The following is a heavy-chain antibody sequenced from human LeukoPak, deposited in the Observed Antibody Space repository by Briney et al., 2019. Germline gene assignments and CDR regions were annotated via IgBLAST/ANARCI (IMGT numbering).Heavy chain of an antibody. Sequence: AWVRQVPGKGLEWIGSIYYSGSTYYNPSLKSRVTISVDTSKNQFPLKLSSVTAGDTAVYYCARHFCSAFWSEYWGQGTLVTVSS. J-gene: IGHJ4*02. D-gene: IGHD3-3*01. CDR3: ARHFCSAFWSEY. CDR2: IYYSGST. V-gene: IGHV4-39*01.